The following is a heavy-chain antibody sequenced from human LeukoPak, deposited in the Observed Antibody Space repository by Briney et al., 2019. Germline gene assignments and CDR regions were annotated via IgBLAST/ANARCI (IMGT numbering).Heavy chain of an antibody. CDR2: IYPGDSDT. J-gene: IGHJ6*02. D-gene: IGHD2-15*01. CDR1: GYSFTSYW. CDR3: ARVNRWTDYCYYGMDV. Sequence: GESLKISCKGSGYSFTSYWIGWVRPMPGKGLEWMGIIYPGDSDTRYSPSFQGQVTISADKSISTAYLQWSSLKASDTAMYYCARVNRWTDYCYYGMDVWGQGTTVTVSS. V-gene: IGHV5-51*01.